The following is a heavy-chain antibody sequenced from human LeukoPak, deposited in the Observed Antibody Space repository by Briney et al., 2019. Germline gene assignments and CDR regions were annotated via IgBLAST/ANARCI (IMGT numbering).Heavy chain of an antibody. CDR3: ARAPDIVATITY. CDR1: GYTFTGYY. D-gene: IGHD5-12*01. CDR2: ISYDGRNK. V-gene: IGHV3-30*04. J-gene: IGHJ4*01. Sequence: RVSCKASGYTFTGYYMPWVRQAPGKGRGGVAVISYDGRNKYYAESVKGRFTIPRDNSKNTLYLQMNSLRAEDTAVYYCARAPDIVATITYWGPGTLVTVSS.